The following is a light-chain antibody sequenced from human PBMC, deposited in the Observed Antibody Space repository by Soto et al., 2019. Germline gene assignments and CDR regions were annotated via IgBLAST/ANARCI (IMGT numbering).Light chain of an antibody. J-gene: IGLJ1*01. CDR3: CSYVGNYIYV. V-gene: IGLV2-11*01. Sequence: QSVLTQPRSVSGSPGQSVTISCAGTSSNFVGDKYVAWYQHHPGKAPRLMIYDVSKRPSGVPDRFSGSKSGNTASLTISGLQAEDEADYYCCSYVGNYIYVFGTGTKATVL. CDR2: DVS. CDR1: SSNFVGDKY.